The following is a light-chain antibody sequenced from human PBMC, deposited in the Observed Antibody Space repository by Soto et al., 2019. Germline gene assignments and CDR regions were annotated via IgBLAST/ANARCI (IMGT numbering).Light chain of an antibody. CDR2: GAS. Sequence: EIVLTQSPGPLSLSPGERATLSCRASQSVSSSYLAWYQQKPGQAPRLLIFGASSRATGIPDRFSGSGSGTDFTLTISSLEPEDFAVYYCQQYGSSPVYTFGQGTKLEIK. V-gene: IGKV3-20*01. J-gene: IGKJ2*01. CDR3: QQYGSSPVYT. CDR1: QSVSSSY.